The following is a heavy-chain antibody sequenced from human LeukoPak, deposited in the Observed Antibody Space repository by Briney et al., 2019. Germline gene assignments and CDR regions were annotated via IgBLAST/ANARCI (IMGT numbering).Heavy chain of an antibody. V-gene: IGHV1-2*02. J-gene: IGHJ3*02. CDR1: GYTFTGYY. CDR3: ARVRGSDDAFDI. D-gene: IGHD3-10*01. Sequence: ASVKVSCKASGYTFTGYYTHWVRQAPGQGLEWMGWINPNSGGTNYAQKFQGRVTMTRDTSISTAYMELSRLRSDDTAVYYCARVRGSDDAFDIWGQGTMVTVSS. CDR2: INPNSGGT.